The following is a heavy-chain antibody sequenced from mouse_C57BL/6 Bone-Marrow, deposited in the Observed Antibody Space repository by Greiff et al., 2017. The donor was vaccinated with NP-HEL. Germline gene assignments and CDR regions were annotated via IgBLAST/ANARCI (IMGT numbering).Heavy chain of an antibody. CDR2: IDPSDSYT. V-gene: IGHV1-69*01. J-gene: IGHJ2*01. CDR1: GYTFTSYW. D-gene: IGHD2-4*01. Sequence: VQLQESGAELVMPGASVKLSCKASGYTFTSYWMHWVKQRPGQGLEWIGEIDPSDSYTNYNQKFKGKSTLTVDKSSSTAYMQLSSLTSEDSAVYYCARGGGLRRWGQGTTLTVSS. CDR3: ARGGGLRR.